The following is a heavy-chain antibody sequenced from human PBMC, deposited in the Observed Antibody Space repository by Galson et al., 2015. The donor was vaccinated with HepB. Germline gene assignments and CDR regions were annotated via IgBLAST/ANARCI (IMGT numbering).Heavy chain of an antibody. Sequence: SLRLSCAASGFTFSDYGMGWVRQAPGKGLEWVSRIIASGATTYYADSVKGRFTISRDFFRNTLYLQMNRLRAEDTAVYYCARDGLTETSNHDAFDIWGQGTMVTVFS. D-gene: IGHD4-11*01. CDR2: IIASGATT. CDR1: GFTFSDYG. CDR3: ARDGLTETSNHDAFDI. V-gene: IGHV3-23*01. J-gene: IGHJ3*02.